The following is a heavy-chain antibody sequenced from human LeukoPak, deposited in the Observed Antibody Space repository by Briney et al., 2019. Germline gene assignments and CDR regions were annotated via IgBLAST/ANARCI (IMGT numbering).Heavy chain of an antibody. J-gene: IGHJ6*04. CDR1: GFTFSSYE. CDR2: ISSRGSTI. CDR3: ARDKCSSTSCYDV. D-gene: IGHD2-2*01. V-gene: IGHV3-48*03. Sequence: GGSLRLSCAASGFTFSSYEMNWVRQAPGKGLEWVSYISSRGSTIYYADSVKGRFTISRDNAKNSLYLQMNSLRAEDTAVYYCARDKCSSTSCYDVWGKGTMVTVSS.